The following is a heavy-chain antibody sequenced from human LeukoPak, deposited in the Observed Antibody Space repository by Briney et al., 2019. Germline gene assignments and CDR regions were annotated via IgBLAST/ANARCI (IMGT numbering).Heavy chain of an antibody. CDR2: INHSETT. D-gene: IGHD3-22*01. CDR3: ARGPYTYYYDSSGYYVGGPVGYFDY. V-gene: IGHV4-34*01. CDR1: GGSFSGYY. Sequence: PSETLSLTCAVYGGSFSGYYWSWIRQPPGKGLEWIGEINHSETTNYNPSLKSRVTISVDTSKNQFSLKLSSVTAADTAVYYCARGPYTYYYDSSGYYVGGPVGYFDYWGQGILVTVSS. J-gene: IGHJ4*02.